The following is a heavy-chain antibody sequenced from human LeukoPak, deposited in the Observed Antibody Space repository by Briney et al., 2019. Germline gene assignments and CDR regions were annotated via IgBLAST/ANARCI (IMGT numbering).Heavy chain of an antibody. D-gene: IGHD1-26*01. CDR3: ARDKIVGATKFDY. Sequence: PGGSLRLSCAVSGFTFSSYWMNWVRQAPGKGLEWVANIKQDGSEKYYVDSVKGRFTISRDNARNSLYLHMNSLRAEDTALYYCARDKIVGATKFDYWGQGTQVTVSS. CDR1: GFTFSSYW. CDR2: IKQDGSEK. J-gene: IGHJ4*02. V-gene: IGHV3-7*01.